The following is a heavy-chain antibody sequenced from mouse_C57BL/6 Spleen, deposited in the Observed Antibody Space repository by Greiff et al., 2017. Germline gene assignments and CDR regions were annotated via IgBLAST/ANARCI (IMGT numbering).Heavy chain of an antibody. J-gene: IGHJ4*01. V-gene: IGHV2-2*01. CDR1: GFSLTSYG. D-gene: IGHD1-1*01. Sequence: VQLQQSGPGLVQPSQSLSITCTVSGFSLTSYGVHWVRQSPGKGLEWLGVIWSGGSTDYNAAFISRRSISKDNSKSQVFFKMNSLQADDTAIYYCARSCSSSYWAMDYWGQGTSVTVSS. CDR2: IWSGGST. CDR3: ARSCSSSYWAMDY.